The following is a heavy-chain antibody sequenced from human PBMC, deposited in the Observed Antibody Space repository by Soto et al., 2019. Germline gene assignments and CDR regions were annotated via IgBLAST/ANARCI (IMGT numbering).Heavy chain of an antibody. CDR2: FDPVDGET. CDR3: ATLGYCSGDSVTRSCYSGLEV. CDR1: GHTLTELS. V-gene: IGHV1-24*01. J-gene: IGHJ6*02. D-gene: IGHD2-15*01. Sequence: RASVKVSCKVSGHTLTELSMHWVRQAPGKGPEWMGGFDPVDGETIYAQKFQVRVTMTEDTSTDTAYMELNSLRSEDTAVYYCATLGYCSGDSVTRSCYSGLEVWGQGTTVTVSS.